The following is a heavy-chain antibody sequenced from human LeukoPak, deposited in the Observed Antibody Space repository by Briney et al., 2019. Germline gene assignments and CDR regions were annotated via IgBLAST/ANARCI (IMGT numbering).Heavy chain of an antibody. CDR3: ARDPNPSGWYSGAFDI. CDR1: GGSISSYY. V-gene: IGHV4-59*01. D-gene: IGHD6-19*01. CDR2: IYYSGST. Sequence: PSETLSLTCTVSGGSISSYYWSWIRQPPGKGLEWSGYIYYSGSTNYNPSLKSRVTISVDTSKNQFSLKLSSVTAADTAVYYCARDPNPSGWYSGAFDIWGQGTMVTVSS. J-gene: IGHJ3*02.